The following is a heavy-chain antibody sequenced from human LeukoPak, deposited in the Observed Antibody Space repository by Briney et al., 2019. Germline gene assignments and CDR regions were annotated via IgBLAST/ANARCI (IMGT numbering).Heavy chain of an antibody. CDR1: GYTFTSYD. V-gene: IGHV1-8*03. D-gene: IGHD6-13*01. Sequence: ASVKVSCKASGYTFTSYDINWVRQATGQGLEWMGWMNPNSGNTGYAQKFQGRVTITRNTSISTAYMELSSLRSEDTAVYYCAREIAAAGLSDFDYWGQGTLVTVSS. CDR2: MNPNSGNT. CDR3: AREIAAAGLSDFDY. J-gene: IGHJ4*02.